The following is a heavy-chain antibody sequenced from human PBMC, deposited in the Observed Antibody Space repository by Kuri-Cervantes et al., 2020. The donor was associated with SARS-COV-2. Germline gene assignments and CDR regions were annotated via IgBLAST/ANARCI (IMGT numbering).Heavy chain of an antibody. J-gene: IGHJ1*01. D-gene: IGHD6-13*01. Sequence: GESLKSSCAASGFTFSSYGMHWVRQAPGKGLEWVAVISYDGSNKYYADSVKGRFTISRDNSKNTLYLQMNSLRAEDTAVYYCARARAAAGTFIEYFQHWGQGTLVTVSS. V-gene: IGHV3-30*03. CDR1: GFTFSSYG. CDR2: ISYDGSNK. CDR3: ARARAAAGTFIEYFQH.